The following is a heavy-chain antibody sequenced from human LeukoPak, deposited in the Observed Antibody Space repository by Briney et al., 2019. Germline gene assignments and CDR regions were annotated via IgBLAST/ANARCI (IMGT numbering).Heavy chain of an antibody. D-gene: IGHD4-17*01. Sequence: SETLSLTCTVSGGSISSGSYYWSWIRQPAGKGLEWIGRIYTSGSTNYNPSLKSRVTISVDTSKNQFSLKLSSVTAADTAVYYCARDHDYGPFDIWGQGTMDTVSS. V-gene: IGHV4-61*02. J-gene: IGHJ3*02. CDR2: IYTSGST. CDR3: ARDHDYGPFDI. CDR1: GGSISSGSYY.